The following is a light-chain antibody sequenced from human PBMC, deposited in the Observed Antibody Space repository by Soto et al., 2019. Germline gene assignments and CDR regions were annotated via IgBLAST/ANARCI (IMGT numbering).Light chain of an antibody. CDR2: GAS. CDR1: ESVSDNY. CDR3: YQYGSTPPT. Sequence: ENVLTQSPGTLSLSPGERGTLSCRASESVSDNYLAWYQQRSGQAPRLVIYGASSRASAVPDRFSGSGSGADFTLTISRLEPEDFVVFYCYQYGSTPPTFGQGTK. J-gene: IGKJ1*01. V-gene: IGKV3-20*01.